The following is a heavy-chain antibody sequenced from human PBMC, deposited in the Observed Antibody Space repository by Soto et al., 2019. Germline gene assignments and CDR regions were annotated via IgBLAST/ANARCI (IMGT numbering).Heavy chain of an antibody. J-gene: IGHJ4*02. CDR3: AKDGLVVTAILDY. Sequence: GSLRLSCAASGFTFSSYGMHWVRQAPGKGLEWVAVISYDGSNKYYADSVKGRFTISRDNSKNTLYLQMNSLRAEDTAVYYCAKDGLVVTAILDYWGQGTLVTVSS. V-gene: IGHV3-30*18. CDR2: ISYDGSNK. CDR1: GFTFSSYG. D-gene: IGHD2-21*02.